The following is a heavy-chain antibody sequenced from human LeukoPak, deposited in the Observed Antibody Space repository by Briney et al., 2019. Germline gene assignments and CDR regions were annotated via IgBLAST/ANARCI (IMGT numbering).Heavy chain of an antibody. CDR3: ARGDRVIDY. CDR1: GLTFSDYY. CDR2: ISSSGAST. D-gene: IGHD1-14*01. V-gene: IGHV3-11*05. J-gene: IGHJ4*02. Sequence: GGSLRLSCAASGLTFSDYYMSWFRQAPGKGLEWVSYISSSGASTNYADSVKGRFTISRDNAKNSLHLQMNSLRAEDTAVYYCARGDRVIDYWGQGTLVTVSS.